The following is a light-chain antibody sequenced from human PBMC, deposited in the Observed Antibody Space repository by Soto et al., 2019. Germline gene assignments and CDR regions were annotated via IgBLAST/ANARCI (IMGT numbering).Light chain of an antibody. CDR1: QSVSSK. V-gene: IGKV3-15*01. Sequence: EMVMTQSPATLSVSPGERATLCFRPSQSVSSKLAWYQQKPGQAPRLLIYDTSTRATGIPARFSGSGSGTEFTLTISSLQSEDFAVYYCQQYSNWPPINCGQGTRREIK. J-gene: IGKJ5*01. CDR2: DTS. CDR3: QQYSNWPPIN.